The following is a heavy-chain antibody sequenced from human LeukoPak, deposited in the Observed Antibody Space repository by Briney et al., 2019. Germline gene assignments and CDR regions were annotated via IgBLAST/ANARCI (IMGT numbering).Heavy chain of an antibody. CDR2: IKSKADGGST. D-gene: IGHD3-3*01. CDR1: GFTFSNAW. Sequence: GGSLRLSCAASGFTFSNAWMSWVRQAPGKGLEWVGGIKSKADGGSTDYAAPVKGRFTISRNDSKNTLYLQMTSLKPEDTAVYSCPATYYDFWRGEFDYWGQGTLVTVSS. J-gene: IGHJ4*02. V-gene: IGHV3-15*01. CDR3: PATYYDFWRGEFDY.